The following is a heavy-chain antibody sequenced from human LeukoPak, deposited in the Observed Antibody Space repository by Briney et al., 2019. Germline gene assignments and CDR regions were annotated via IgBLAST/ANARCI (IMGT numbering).Heavy chain of an antibody. D-gene: IGHD4-17*01. J-gene: IGHJ5*02. CDR1: GGSFSGYY. CDR3: ARGLYGDRDNWFDP. Sequence: PSETLSLTCAVYGGSFSGYYWSWIRQPPGKGLEWIGEINHSGSTNYNPSLKSRVTISVDTSKNQFSLKLSSVTAADTAVYYCARGLYGDRDNWFDPWGQGTLVTVSS. V-gene: IGHV4-34*01. CDR2: INHSGST.